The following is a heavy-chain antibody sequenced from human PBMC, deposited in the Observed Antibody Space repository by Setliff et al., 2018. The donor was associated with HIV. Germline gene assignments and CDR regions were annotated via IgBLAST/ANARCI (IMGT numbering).Heavy chain of an antibody. V-gene: IGHV1-18*01. D-gene: IGHD2-8*02. Sequence: ASVKVSCKASGYTFTNNGINWVRQAPGQGLEWMGWISGDNGNTKYAQKLQGRVTMTTDTSTSTAYMELRNLRSDDTAVYYCARVQVGDPYYSWGQGTLVTVSS. J-gene: IGHJ4*02. CDR3: ARVQVGDPYYS. CDR1: GYTFTNNG. CDR2: ISGDNGNT.